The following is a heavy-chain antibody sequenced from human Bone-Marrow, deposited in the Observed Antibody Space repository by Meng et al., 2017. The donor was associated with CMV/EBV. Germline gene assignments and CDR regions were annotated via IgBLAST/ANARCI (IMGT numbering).Heavy chain of an antibody. CDR3: TKEEYQLPGGTFDS. D-gene: IGHD2-2*01. Sequence: GSLKISCAASGFTFTTYVMHWVRQAPGKGLEWVALIWYDGSLKYYADSVKGRFTISRDNSKDTLYLQMNSLKTEDTAMYYCTKEEYQLPGGTFDSWGQGKLVNVYS. J-gene: IGHJ4*02. V-gene: IGHV3-30*02. CDR1: GFTFTTYV. CDR2: IWYDGSLK.